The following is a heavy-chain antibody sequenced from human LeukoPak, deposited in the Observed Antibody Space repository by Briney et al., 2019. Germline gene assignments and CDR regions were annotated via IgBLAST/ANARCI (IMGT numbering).Heavy chain of an antibody. Sequence: ASVKVSCKVSGYTLTEMSIHWVRQAPGGALEWMGGFDPEDGETVYAPKFQGRVTMTEDTSADTAYMELSSLRSEDTAVYYCTTCLNGAGQPVAIYYYGMDVWGQGTTVAVSS. V-gene: IGHV1-24*01. CDR3: TTCLNGAGQPVAIYYYGMDV. D-gene: IGHD2-2*01. J-gene: IGHJ6*02. CDR1: GYTLTEMS. CDR2: FDPEDGET.